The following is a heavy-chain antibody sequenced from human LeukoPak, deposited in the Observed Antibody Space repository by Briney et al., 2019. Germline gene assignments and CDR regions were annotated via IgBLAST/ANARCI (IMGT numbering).Heavy chain of an antibody. J-gene: IGHJ6*02. CDR3: AKSWGSSWLQATYYYYYGMDV. Sequence: GALRLSCAASGFTFSSYAMSWVRQAPGKGLEWVSAIGGSGGSTYYADSVKGRFTISRDNSKNTLYLQMNSLRAEDTAVYYCAKSWGSSWLQATYYYYYGMDVWGQGTTVTVSS. CDR1: GFTFSSYA. V-gene: IGHV3-23*01. D-gene: IGHD6-13*01. CDR2: IGGSGGST.